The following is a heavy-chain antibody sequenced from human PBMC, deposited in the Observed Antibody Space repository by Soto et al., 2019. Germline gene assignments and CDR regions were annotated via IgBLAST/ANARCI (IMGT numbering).Heavy chain of an antibody. J-gene: IGHJ3*01. CDR1: GGSISSYY. Sequence: PSETLSLTCTVSGGSISSYYWSWIRQPPGKGLEWIGYIYYSGSINYNPSLKSRVTISVDTSKNQFSLKLNSVTAADTAVYYCARVWGGAFDFWGQGTMVTGSS. CDR2: IYYSGSI. D-gene: IGHD3-10*01. CDR3: ARVWGGAFDF. V-gene: IGHV4-59*01.